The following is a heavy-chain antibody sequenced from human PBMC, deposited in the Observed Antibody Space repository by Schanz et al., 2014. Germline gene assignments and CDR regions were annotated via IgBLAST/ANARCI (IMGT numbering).Heavy chain of an antibody. CDR3: ARDLISSGWYG. V-gene: IGHV3-7*03. J-gene: IGHJ4*02. Sequence: EVQLVESGGGLVKPGGSLRLSCAASGFIFSNSWMSWVRQAPGKGLEWVANIKQDGSEKYYVDSVKGRFTISRDNAKNTLYLQMNSLRIEDTAVYYCARDLISSGWYGWGQGTLVTVSS. CDR2: IKQDGSEK. CDR1: GFIFSNSW. D-gene: IGHD6-19*01.